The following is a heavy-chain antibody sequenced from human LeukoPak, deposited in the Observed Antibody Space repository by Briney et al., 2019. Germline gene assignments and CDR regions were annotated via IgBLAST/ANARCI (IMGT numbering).Heavy chain of an antibody. CDR3: ARLAVTGSYTYDDY. CDR2: ISGSGGTT. J-gene: IGHJ4*02. V-gene: IGHV3-23*01. D-gene: IGHD3-16*01. Sequence: GGSLRLSCAASGFTFSSYAMSWVRQAPGKGLEWVSAISGSGGTTYYADSVKRRFTISRDNSKNTLYLQISSLRAEDTAVYYCARLAVTGSYTYDDYWGQGTLVTVSS. CDR1: GFTFSSYA.